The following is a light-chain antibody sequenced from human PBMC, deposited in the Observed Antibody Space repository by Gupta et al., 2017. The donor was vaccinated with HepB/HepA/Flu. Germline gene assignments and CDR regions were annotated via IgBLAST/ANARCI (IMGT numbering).Light chain of an antibody. V-gene: IGLV5-45*02. CDR2: YKSDSDK. CDR1: SGINVGTYR. J-gene: IGLJ3*02. CDR3: MIWHSSAWV. Sequence: QAVLTQPSSLSASPGASASLTCTLRSGINVGTYRIYCYQQKPGSPPQYLLRYKSDSDKQQGSGVPSRFSGSKDASATAVILLIAGLQAEDEDYYYCMIWHSSAWVFGGGTKLTVL.